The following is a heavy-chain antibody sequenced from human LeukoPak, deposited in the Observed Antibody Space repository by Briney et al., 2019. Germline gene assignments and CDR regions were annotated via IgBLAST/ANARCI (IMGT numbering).Heavy chain of an antibody. J-gene: IGHJ4*02. V-gene: IGHV4-34*01. D-gene: IGHD3-9*01. CDR1: GGSFSGYY. CDR3: ARVRRYFDWLSGPFDY. Sequence: SETLSLTCAVYGGSFSGYYWSWIRQPPGKGLEWIGEINHSGSTNYNPSLKSRVTISVDTSKNQFSLKLSFVTAADTAVYYCARVRRYFDWLSGPFDYWGQGTLVTVSS. CDR2: INHSGST.